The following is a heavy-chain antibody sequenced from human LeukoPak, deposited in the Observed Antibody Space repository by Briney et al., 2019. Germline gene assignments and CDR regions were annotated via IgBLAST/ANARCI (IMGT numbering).Heavy chain of an antibody. Sequence: GGSLRLSCAASGFTFSRNWMHWVRQAPGKGLVWVSRINTDGSSTNYADSVKGRFTISRDNAKNTLYLQMNSRRAEDTAVYYCARDRIEYTYGTGFDYCGQGNLVTVSS. CDR2: INTDGSST. CDR3: ARDRIEYTYGTGFDY. CDR1: GFTFSRNW. V-gene: IGHV3-74*01. D-gene: IGHD3-10*01. J-gene: IGHJ4*02.